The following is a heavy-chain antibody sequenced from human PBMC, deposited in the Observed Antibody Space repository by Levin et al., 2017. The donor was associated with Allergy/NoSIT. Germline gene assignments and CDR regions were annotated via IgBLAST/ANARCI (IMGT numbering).Heavy chain of an antibody. CDR3: ARDTYYYGSGSYCQIDY. J-gene: IGHJ4*02. V-gene: IGHV3-30-3*01. D-gene: IGHD3-10*01. CDR1: GFTFSSYA. Sequence: PGGSLRLSCAASGFTFSSYAMHWVRQAPGKGLEWVAVISYDGSNKYYADSVKGRFTISRDNSKNTLYLQMNSLRAEDTAVYYCARDTYYYGSGSYCQIDYWGQGTLVTVSS. CDR2: ISYDGSNK.